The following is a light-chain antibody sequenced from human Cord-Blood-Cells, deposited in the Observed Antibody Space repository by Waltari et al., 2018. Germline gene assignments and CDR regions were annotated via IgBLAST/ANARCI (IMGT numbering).Light chain of an antibody. Sequence: DIQMTQPSSTLSASVGDRVTITCRASQSNSSWLAWYQQKPGKAPKLLIYKASSLESGVPSRVSGSGSVTVFTLTISSLQPDDCATYDCQQYNSYSRTFGQGTKVEI. CDR2: KAS. CDR3: QQYNSYSRT. J-gene: IGKJ1*01. CDR1: QSNSSW. V-gene: IGKV1-5*03.